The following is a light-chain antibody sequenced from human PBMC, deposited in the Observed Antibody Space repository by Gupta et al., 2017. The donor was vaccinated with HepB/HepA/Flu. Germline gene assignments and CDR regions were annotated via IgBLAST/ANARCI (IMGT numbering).Light chain of an antibody. V-gene: IGKV1-27*01. Sequence: DIQVTQSPSSLSASVGDRVTITCRASQGIYNSAACPQQNAGKGPKLLIESTSTSNSGLPSRISGRGSGTXITLSIXILPPEDVATYCCQRENGSPISFGXGTKVEIK. CDR2: STS. CDR3: QRENGSPIS. CDR1: QGIYNS. J-gene: IGKJ3*01.